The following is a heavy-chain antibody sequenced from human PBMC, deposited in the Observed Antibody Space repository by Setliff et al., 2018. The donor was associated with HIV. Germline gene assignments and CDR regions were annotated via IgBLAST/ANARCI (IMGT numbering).Heavy chain of an antibody. CDR1: GGSINNYY. J-gene: IGHJ5*02. CDR2: IDYTGRT. D-gene: IGHD3-22*01. V-gene: IGHV4-59*01. CDR3: ASRIYYYDSSRVLREEGLDP. Sequence: SETLSLTCTVSGGSINNYYWGWIRQPPGKGLEWVGFIDYTGRTSYNPSLKSRVTISAATSKSQFSLKLNSLTTADTAVYYCASRIYYYDSSRVLREEGLDPWGQGTLVTVSS.